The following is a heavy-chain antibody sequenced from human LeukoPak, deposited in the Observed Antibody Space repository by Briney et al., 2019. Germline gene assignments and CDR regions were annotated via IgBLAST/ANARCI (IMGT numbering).Heavy chain of an antibody. D-gene: IGHD5/OR15-5a*01. CDR1: GFTFSTYA. CDR2: ITGSGGTT. V-gene: IGHV3-23*01. Sequence: GGSLRLSCAASGFTFSTYAMSWVRQAPGKGLEWVSTITGSGGTTFYADSVKGRFTISRDNSKNTLYLQMNSLRAEDTAVYYCARASTTTTIFDSWGQGALVTVSS. CDR3: ARASTTTTIFDS. J-gene: IGHJ4*02.